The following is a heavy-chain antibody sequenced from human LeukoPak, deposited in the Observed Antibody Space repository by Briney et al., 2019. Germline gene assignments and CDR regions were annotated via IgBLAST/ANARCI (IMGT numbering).Heavy chain of an antibody. V-gene: IGHV4-61*05. CDR1: GGFISRSTYY. J-gene: IGHJ4*02. CDR3: ARLASSGWSHCDY. Sequence: SETLSLTCSVSGGFISRSTYYWGWIRQPPGKGLEWIGYIYYSGSTNYNPSLKSRVTISVDTSKNQFSLKMNSVTAADTAVYYCARLASSGWSHCDYWGQGTLVTVSS. D-gene: IGHD6-19*01. CDR2: IYYSGST.